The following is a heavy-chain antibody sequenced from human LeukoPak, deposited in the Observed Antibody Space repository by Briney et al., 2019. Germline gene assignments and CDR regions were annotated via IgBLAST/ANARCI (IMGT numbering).Heavy chain of an antibody. CDR2: INPNSGGT. CDR3: ARGDVGWSDY. J-gene: IGHJ4*02. D-gene: IGHD6-19*01. CDR1: GYTFTAYY. V-gene: IGHV1-2*03. Sequence: LGASVKVSCKASGYTFTAYYIHWVRQAPGQGLGWMGWINPNSGGTIYAQKFQGRVTMTKDTSISTAYMELSRLTSDDTAVYYCARGDVGWSDYWGQGTLVTVSS.